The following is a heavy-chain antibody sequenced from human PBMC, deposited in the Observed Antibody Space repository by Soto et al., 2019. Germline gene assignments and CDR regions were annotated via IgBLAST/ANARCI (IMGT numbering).Heavy chain of an antibody. D-gene: IGHD3-3*01. Sequence: SETLSLTCTVSGGSISSYYWSWIRQPPGKGLEWIGYIYYSGSTNYNPSLKSRVTISVDTSKNQFSLKLSSVTAADTAVYYCARARYDFWSGYHFDYWGQGTLVTVSS. CDR1: GGSISSYY. CDR3: ARARYDFWSGYHFDY. CDR2: IYYSGST. J-gene: IGHJ4*02. V-gene: IGHV4-59*01.